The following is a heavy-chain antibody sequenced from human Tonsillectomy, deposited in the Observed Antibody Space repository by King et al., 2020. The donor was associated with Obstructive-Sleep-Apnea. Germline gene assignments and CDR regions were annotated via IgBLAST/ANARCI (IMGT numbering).Heavy chain of an antibody. CDR1: GFTFSDSA. J-gene: IGHJ4*02. CDR2: IRSKAYSYAT. Sequence: EQLVQSGGGLVQPGGSLKLSCAASGFTFSDSAMHWVRQASGKGLEWVGRIRSKAYSYATAHAASVKGRFTISSDDSKNTAYLQMNSLKTEDTAVYYCTKGSGYEWSFDYWGQGTLVTVSS. D-gene: IGHD5-12*01. V-gene: IGHV3-73*01. CDR3: TKGSGYEWSFDY.